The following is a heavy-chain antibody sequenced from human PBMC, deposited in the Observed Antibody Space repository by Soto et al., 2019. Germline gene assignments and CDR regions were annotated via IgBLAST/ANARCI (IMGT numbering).Heavy chain of an antibody. D-gene: IGHD6-6*01. CDR1: GFTFSSYA. V-gene: IGHV3-30-3*01. Sequence: GGSLRLSCAASGFTFSSYAMHWVRQAPGKGLEWVAVISYDGSNKYYADSVKGRFTISRDNSKNTLYLQMNSLRAEDTAVYYCARVIGWLSSSSHYFDYWGQGTLVTVSS. CDR2: ISYDGSNK. J-gene: IGHJ4*02. CDR3: ARVIGWLSSSSHYFDY.